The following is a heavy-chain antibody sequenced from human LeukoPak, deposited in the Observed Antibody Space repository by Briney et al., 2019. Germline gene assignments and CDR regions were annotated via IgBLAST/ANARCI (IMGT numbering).Heavy chain of an antibody. CDR1: GCTFSSYV. V-gene: IGHV3-30*18. CDR3: AKGGVDDGGYFDY. CDR2: ISYNGSNK. D-gene: IGHD5-12*01. J-gene: IGHJ4*02. Sequence: GGSLTLSCAASGCTFSSYVMHWVRQPPGKGLEGVAVISYNGSNKYYADSVKGRFTISRDKPKNPLYLLMNSVRAADTAVYYCAKGGVDDGGYFDYWGQGTLVTVSS.